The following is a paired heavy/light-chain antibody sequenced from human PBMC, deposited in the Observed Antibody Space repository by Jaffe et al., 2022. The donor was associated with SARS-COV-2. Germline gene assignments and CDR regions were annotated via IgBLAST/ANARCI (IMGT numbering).Light chain of an antibody. CDR2: LGS. CDR1: QGLLHSNGFNY. Sequence: DIVMTQSPLSLPVTPGEPASISCRSSQGLLHSNGFNYLDWYLQKPGQSPQLLIYLGSNRASGVPDRFSGSGSGTDFTLKISRVEAEDVGVYYCMQALQTPGYTFGQGTKLEIK. J-gene: IGKJ2*01. CDR3: MQALQTPGYT. V-gene: IGKV2-28*01.
Heavy chain of an antibody. D-gene: IGHD3-3*01. J-gene: IGHJ6*02. CDR2: ISAHNGNT. CDR3: ARGGSTYYDFWSGYRSGGYGMDV. Sequence: QVRLVQSGPEVKKPGASVKVSCKASGYTFTDYGISWVRQAPGQGLEWMGWISAHNGNTNYAQKLQGRVTMTTDTSTSTAYMELRSLRSDDTAVYYCARGGSTYYDFWSGYRSGGYGMDVWGQGTTVTVSS. CDR1: GYTFTDYG. V-gene: IGHV1-18*01.